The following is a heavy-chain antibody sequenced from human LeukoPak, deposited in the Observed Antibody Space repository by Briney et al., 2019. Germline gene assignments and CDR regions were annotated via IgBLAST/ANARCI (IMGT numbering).Heavy chain of an antibody. V-gene: IGHV3-48*03. CDR3: TRDVGFRFDP. CDR2: ISSTTNIR. Sequence: PGGSLRLSCAASGFTFSSYEMNWVRQAPGKGLEWVSYISSTTNIRYYADSVKGRFTISRDNAKNSLYLQMPSLRAEDTALYYCTRDVGFRFDPWGQGTLVTVSS. D-gene: IGHD2-15*01. J-gene: IGHJ5*02. CDR1: GFTFSSYE.